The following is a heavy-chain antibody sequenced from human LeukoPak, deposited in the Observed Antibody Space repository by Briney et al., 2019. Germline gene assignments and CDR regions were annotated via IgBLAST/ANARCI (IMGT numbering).Heavy chain of an antibody. J-gene: IGHJ3*02. Sequence: PSETLSLTCTVSGGYISTYYWRWIRQPPGQGLEWIGYIYYSGSTNYNPSLKSRVTISVDTSKNQFSLKLSSVTAADTAVYYCARDLPYGDYAFDIWGQGTMVTVSS. CDR3: ARDLPYGDYAFDI. V-gene: IGHV4-59*01. D-gene: IGHD4-17*01. CDR1: GGYISTYY. CDR2: IYYSGST.